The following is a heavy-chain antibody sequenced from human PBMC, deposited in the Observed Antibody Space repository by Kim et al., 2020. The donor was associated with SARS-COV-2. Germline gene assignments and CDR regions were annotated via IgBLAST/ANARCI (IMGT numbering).Heavy chain of an antibody. V-gene: IGHV3-66*01. CDR3: ARGPFCSSTSCYLDY. J-gene: IGHJ4*02. D-gene: IGHD2-2*01. Sequence: SVKGRFTISRDNSKNTLYLQMSGLRSVYTAVYYCARGPFCSSTSCYLDYWGQGTLVTVSS.